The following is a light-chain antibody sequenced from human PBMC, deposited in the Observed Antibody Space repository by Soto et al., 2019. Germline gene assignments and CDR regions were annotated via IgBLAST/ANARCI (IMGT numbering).Light chain of an antibody. CDR3: QQYTNWPPWT. Sequence: EIVMTQSPATLSVSPGERATLSCRASQSVSRDLAWYQQKPGQAPRLLIYGASTRDAGIPARFSGSGSGTEFTLTISSLQSEDFAVYYCQQYTNWPPWTFGRGTKVEFK. V-gene: IGKV3-15*01. CDR2: GAS. J-gene: IGKJ1*01. CDR1: QSVSRD.